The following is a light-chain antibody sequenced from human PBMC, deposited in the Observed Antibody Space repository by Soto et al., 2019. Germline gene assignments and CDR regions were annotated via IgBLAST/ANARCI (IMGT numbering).Light chain of an antibody. CDR3: QQSYSTPWT. CDR1: QSIGTN. Sequence: DIQMTQSPSSLSASIGDRVTLTCRASQSIGTNLNWYQQKPGNAPKLLIYAASSLQSGVPSRFSGSGSGTDFTLTISSLQPEDFATYYCQQSYSTPWTFGQGTKVDIK. CDR2: AAS. V-gene: IGKV1-39*01. J-gene: IGKJ1*01.